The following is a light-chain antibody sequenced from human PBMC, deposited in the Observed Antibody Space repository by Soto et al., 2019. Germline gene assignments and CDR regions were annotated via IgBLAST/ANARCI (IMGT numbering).Light chain of an antibody. CDR1: QTVRNNY. V-gene: IGKV3-20*01. J-gene: IGKJ1*01. CDR3: QHYGSSQT. CDR2: DAS. Sequence: EFVLTQSPGTLSLSPGERATLSCRASQTVRNNYLAWYQQKPGQAPRLLIYDASSRATGIPDRFSGSGSGTDFTLTISRLEPEDFAVYYCQHYGSSQTFGQGTKVDIK.